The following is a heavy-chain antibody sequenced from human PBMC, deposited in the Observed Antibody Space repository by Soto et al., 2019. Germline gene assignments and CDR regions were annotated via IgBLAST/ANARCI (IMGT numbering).Heavy chain of an antibody. V-gene: IGHV3-15*01. CDR2: IKSKTDGGTT. CDR3: TTDRLAAAQTRNYYDYYGMDV. CDR1: GFTFSNAW. Sequence: GGFLRLSCAACGFTFSNAWMILVRQAPGKGVECVGRIKSKTDGGTTDYAAPVKGIFTISRDDSKNTLYLQMNSLKTEDTAVNYCTTDRLAAAQTRNYYDYYGMDVWGQWPTDTVSS. J-gene: IGHJ6*02. D-gene: IGHD6-25*01.